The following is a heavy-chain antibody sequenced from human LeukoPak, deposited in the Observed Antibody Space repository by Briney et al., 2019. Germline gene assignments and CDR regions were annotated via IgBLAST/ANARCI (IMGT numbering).Heavy chain of an antibody. Sequence: QPGGSLSLSCAASGFTFSTYWMPWVRPAPGKGLVWVSRIKSDGSSTSYADSVKGRLTISRDNAKNTVYLQMNSLRDEDTAVYYCARFYYDSSRGAYWGRGTLVTVSS. CDR3: ARFYYDSSRGAY. CDR2: IKSDGSST. D-gene: IGHD3-22*01. J-gene: IGHJ4*02. CDR1: GFTFSTYW. V-gene: IGHV3-74*01.